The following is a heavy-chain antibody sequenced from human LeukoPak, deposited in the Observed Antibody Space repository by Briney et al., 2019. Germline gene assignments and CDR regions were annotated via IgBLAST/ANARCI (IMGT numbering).Heavy chain of an antibody. V-gene: IGHV4-59*01. CDR3: ARSGTFAQ. D-gene: IGHD3-16*01. CDR2: MYYTGST. Sequence: SETLSLTCTVSGGSIIGYHWSWIRQPPGQGLDWIGYMYYTGSTNYNPSLKSRVTISVDTSKSQFSLNLSSVTAADTAVYYCARSGTFAQWGQGTLVTVSS. CDR1: GGSIIGYH. J-gene: IGHJ4*02.